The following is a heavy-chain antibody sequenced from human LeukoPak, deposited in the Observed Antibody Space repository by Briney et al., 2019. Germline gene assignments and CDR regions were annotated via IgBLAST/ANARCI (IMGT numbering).Heavy chain of an antibody. V-gene: IGHV3-33*01. D-gene: IGHD3-22*01. Sequence: PGGSLRLSCAASGLTFSSYGMHWVRRAPGKGLEWVAVIWYDGSNEHYADSVKGRFIISRDNSKNTLYLQMNSLSAEDTAVYYCAREVLDYFDTSGPVDYWGQGTLVTVSS. CDR2: IWYDGSNE. CDR1: GLTFSSYG. J-gene: IGHJ4*02. CDR3: AREVLDYFDTSGPVDY.